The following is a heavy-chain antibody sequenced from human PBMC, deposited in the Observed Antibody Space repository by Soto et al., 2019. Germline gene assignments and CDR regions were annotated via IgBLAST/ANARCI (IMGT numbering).Heavy chain of an antibody. Sequence: SETLSLTCAVSGGSISSYYWSWIRQPPGKGLEWIGYIYYSGSTNYNPSLKSRVTISVDTSKNQFSLKLSSVTAADTAVYYCARPKQPYFGRDSYYVLGYWYFDLWGRGTLVTVSS. D-gene: IGHD2-21*02. CDR2: IYYSGST. J-gene: IGHJ2*01. CDR3: ARPKQPYFGRDSYYVLGYWYFDL. CDR1: GGSISSYY. V-gene: IGHV4-59*01.